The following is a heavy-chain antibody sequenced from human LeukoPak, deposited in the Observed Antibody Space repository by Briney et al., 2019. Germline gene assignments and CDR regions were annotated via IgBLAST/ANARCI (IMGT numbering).Heavy chain of an antibody. V-gene: IGHV1-69*06. Sequence: ASVKVSRKASGYTFTGYYMHWVRQAPGQGLEWMGGIIPIFGTANYAQKFQGRVTITADKSTSTAYMELSSLRSEDTAVYYCARGQLWFTYYYYYMDVWGKGTTVTVSS. CDR1: GYTFTGYY. D-gene: IGHD3-10*01. CDR3: ARGQLWFTYYYYYMDV. CDR2: IIPIFGTA. J-gene: IGHJ6*03.